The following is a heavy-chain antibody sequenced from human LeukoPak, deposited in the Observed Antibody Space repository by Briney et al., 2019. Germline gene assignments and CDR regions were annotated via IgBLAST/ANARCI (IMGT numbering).Heavy chain of an antibody. CDR2: INPSGGST. CDR1: GGTFSSYA. D-gene: IGHD3-22*01. Sequence: ASVKVSCKASGGTFSSYAISWLRQAPGQGLEWMGIINPSGGSTSYAQKFQGRVTMTRDTSTSTVYMELSSLRSEDTAVYYCARGPYYYDSSGLYYFDYWGQGTLVTVSS. CDR3: ARGPYYYDSSGLYYFDY. J-gene: IGHJ4*02. V-gene: IGHV1-46*01.